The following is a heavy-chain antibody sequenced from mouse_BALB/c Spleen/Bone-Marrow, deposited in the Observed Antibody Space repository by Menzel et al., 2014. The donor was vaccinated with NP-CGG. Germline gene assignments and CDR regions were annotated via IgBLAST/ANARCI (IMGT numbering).Heavy chain of an antibody. CDR3: ARPFYYYFDG. CDR1: GFTFSSFG. CDR2: ISSGSSTI. Sequence: EVQLVESGGGLVQPGGSRKLSCAASGFTFSSFGMHWVRQAPEKGLEWVAYISSGSSTIYYADTVKGRFTISRDNPKNTLFLQMTSLRSEDTAMYYCARPFYYYFDGRGAGTTVTVSS. D-gene: IGHD1-1*01. J-gene: IGHJ1*01. V-gene: IGHV5-17*02.